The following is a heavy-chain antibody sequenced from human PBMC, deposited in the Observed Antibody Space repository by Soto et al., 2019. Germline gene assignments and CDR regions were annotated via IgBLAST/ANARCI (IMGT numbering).Heavy chain of an antibody. CDR2: VYYSGIT. CDR1: GASIRRRGYY. D-gene: IGHD2-15*01. V-gene: IGHV4-31*03. Sequence: QVLLQESGPRLVKPSQTLSLTCTVSGASIRRRGYYWSWIRHHPGAGLEWIGFVYYSGITDYNPSLKIRVSISADTSKNEFSLRLYSVTAADTAVYYCASSGGPEGDWFDPWGPGTLVTVSS. J-gene: IGHJ5*02. CDR3: ASSGGPEGDWFDP.